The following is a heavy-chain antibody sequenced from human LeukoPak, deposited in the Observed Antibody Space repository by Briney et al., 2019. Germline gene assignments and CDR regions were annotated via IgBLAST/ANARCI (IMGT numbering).Heavy chain of an antibody. CDR1: GYSFTSSY. J-gene: IGHJ4*02. D-gene: IGHD3-22*01. CDR3: ARGYNDSAN. CDR2: INPSGGST. Sequence: GASVKVSCKASGYSFTSSYIHWVRQAPGQGLEWTGIINPSGGSTSYAQKFQGRVTMTRATSTSTVYMELSSLRSEDTAIYYCARGYNDSANWGQGTLVTVSS. V-gene: IGHV1-46*01.